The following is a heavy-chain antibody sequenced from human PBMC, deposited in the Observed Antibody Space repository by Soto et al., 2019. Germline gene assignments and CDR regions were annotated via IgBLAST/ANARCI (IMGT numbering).Heavy chain of an antibody. D-gene: IGHD6-19*01. V-gene: IGHV3-23*01. Sequence: GGSLSLSCAASGFTFSSYAMSWVRQAPGKGLEWVSAISGSGGSTYYADSVKGRFTISRDNSKNTLYLQMNSLRAEDTAVYYCAKDGSSSGWYHPKGWFDPWGQGTLVTVSS. J-gene: IGHJ5*02. CDR3: AKDGSSSGWYHPKGWFDP. CDR2: ISGSGGST. CDR1: GFTFSSYA.